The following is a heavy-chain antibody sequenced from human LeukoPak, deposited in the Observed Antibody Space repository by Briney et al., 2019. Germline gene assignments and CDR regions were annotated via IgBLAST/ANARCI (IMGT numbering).Heavy chain of an antibody. CDR1: GFTFSSYE. CDR3: AKWGDYDILTGYYDSDY. V-gene: IGHV3-23*01. CDR2: XGGRDGGT. J-gene: IGHJ4*01. Sequence: SXXXSCAASGFTFSSYEMNWVRQAPGKGLEWVSXXGGRDGGTYYADSAKGRFTVSRDDPKNTLYLQMNTPRVEDTAVCYCAKWGDYDILTGYYDSDYWGHGTLVTVSS. D-gene: IGHD3-9*01.